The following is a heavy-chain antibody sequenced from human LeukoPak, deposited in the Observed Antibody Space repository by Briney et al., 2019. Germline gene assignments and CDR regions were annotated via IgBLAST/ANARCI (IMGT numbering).Heavy chain of an antibody. CDR2: INHSGST. J-gene: IGHJ4*02. D-gene: IGHD3-9*01. CDR3: ARGIDDYYDILTGYFSL. Sequence: SSETLSLTCTVSGGSISSYYWSWIRQPPGKGLEWIGEINHSGSTNYNPSLKSRVTISVDMSKNQFSLKLSSVTAADTAVYYCARGIDDYYDILTGYFSLWGQGTLVTVSS. V-gene: IGHV4-34*01. CDR1: GGSISSYY.